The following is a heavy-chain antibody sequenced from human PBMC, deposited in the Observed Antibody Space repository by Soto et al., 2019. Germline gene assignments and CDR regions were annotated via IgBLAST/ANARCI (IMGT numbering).Heavy chain of an antibody. J-gene: IGHJ4*02. Sequence: QVQLVQSGAEVKDPGASVKVSCRASGYTFMSHVMHWVRQAPGQRLEWMGWVTGGNGDTKYSQNFQGRVTITRDTSATTAYMELSRLTSEDTAVYCCARDAGIRGPSGDLDYWGQGPLVTVSS. V-gene: IGHV1-3*01. CDR2: VTGGNGDT. CDR3: ARDAGIRGPSGDLDY. CDR1: GYTFMSHV. D-gene: IGHD1-20*01.